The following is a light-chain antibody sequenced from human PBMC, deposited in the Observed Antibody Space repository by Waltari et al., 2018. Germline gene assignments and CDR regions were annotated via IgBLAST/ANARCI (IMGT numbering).Light chain of an antibody. Sequence: QSALTQPRSVSGSPGPSVTISCPGTSSAVGGYTYVTWYQHHPGKAPKLMLYDVYKRPSGVPDRFSGSKSGNTASLTISGLQVEDEADYYCCSYAGSYTLIFGGGTKLTVL. CDR2: DVY. J-gene: IGLJ2*01. CDR1: SSAVGGYTY. V-gene: IGLV2-11*01. CDR3: CSYAGSYTLI.